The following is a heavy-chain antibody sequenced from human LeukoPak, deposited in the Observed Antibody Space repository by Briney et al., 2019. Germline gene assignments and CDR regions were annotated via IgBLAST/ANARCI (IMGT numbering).Heavy chain of an antibody. J-gene: IGHJ4*02. CDR2: INPNSGGT. D-gene: IGHD3-22*01. Sequence: ASVKVSCKASGYTLTGYYMHWVRQAPGQGLEWMGWINPNSGGTNYAQKFQGRVTMTRDTSISTAYMELSRLRSDDTAVYYCARYYYDSSGKFDYWGQGTLVTVSS. CDR1: GYTLTGYY. CDR3: ARYYYDSSGKFDY. V-gene: IGHV1-2*02.